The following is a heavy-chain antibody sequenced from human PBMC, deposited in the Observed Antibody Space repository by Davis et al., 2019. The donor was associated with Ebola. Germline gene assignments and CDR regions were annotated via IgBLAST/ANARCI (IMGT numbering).Heavy chain of an antibody. J-gene: IGHJ6*02. Sequence: PGGSLRLSCEASGFTFSSYWMHWVRQAPGKGLVWVSRINSDGSSTSYADSVKGRFTISRDNAKSSLYLQMNSLRAEDTAVYYCAKGSVTIFGVAPDYYGMDVWGQGTTVTVSS. V-gene: IGHV3-74*01. CDR3: AKGSVTIFGVAPDYYGMDV. CDR2: INSDGSST. D-gene: IGHD3-3*01. CDR1: GFTFSSYW.